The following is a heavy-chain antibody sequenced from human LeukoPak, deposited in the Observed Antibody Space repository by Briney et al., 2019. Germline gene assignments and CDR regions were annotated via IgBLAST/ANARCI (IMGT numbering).Heavy chain of an antibody. J-gene: IGHJ4*02. CDR3: AKGSLAAAGPGDY. V-gene: IGHV3-23*01. CDR2: ISGGGGST. Sequence: GGSLRLSCAASGFTFTSYSMNWVRQAPGKGLEWVSTISGGGGSTYYADSVKGRFTISRDNSKNTLYLQMNSLRAEDTAVYYCAKGSLAAAGPGDYWGQGTLVTVSS. CDR1: GFTFTSYS. D-gene: IGHD6-13*01.